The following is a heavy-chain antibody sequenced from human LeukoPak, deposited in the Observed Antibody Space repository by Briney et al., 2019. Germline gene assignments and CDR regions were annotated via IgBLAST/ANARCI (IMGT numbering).Heavy chain of an antibody. Sequence: ASVKGSCTASGYTFTGYYMHWVGPAPGQGREWMGWHNPNSGVIQYAQKFQGRVNLTRDTSISTAYMELSRLRSDDTAVYYCASFPPTMVRDYIDYWGQGTLVTVSS. CDR1: GYTFTGYY. CDR3: ASFPPTMVRDYIDY. J-gene: IGHJ4*02. CDR2: HNPNSGVI. V-gene: IGHV1-2*02. D-gene: IGHD3-10*01.